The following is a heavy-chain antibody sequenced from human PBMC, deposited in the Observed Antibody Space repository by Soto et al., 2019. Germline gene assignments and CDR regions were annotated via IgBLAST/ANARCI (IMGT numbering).Heavy chain of an antibody. J-gene: IGHJ5*02. Sequence: GGSLRLSCAASGFTFSSYAMSWVRQAPGKGLEWVSAISGSGGSTYYADSVKGRFTISRDNSKNTLYLQMNSLRAEDTAVYYCAKDLKGRLEPNWFDPWGQGTLVTVSS. CDR3: AKDLKGRLEPNWFDP. D-gene: IGHD1-1*01. CDR2: ISGSGGST. CDR1: GFTFSSYA. V-gene: IGHV3-23*01.